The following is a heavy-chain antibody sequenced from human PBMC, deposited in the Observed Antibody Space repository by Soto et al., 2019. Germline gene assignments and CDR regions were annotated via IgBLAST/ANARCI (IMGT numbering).Heavy chain of an antibody. Sequence: QIQLVQSGAEVKKPGASVKVSCKASGYSFTSYGISWVRQAPGQGLEWMGWISVYNGNTKYVQKFQGRVTMTTGTSTSTDYMELRSLRSDDTAVYYCASDDVAACRGFLDYWGQGTLVTVSS. CDR2: ISVYNGNT. J-gene: IGHJ4*02. CDR1: GYSFTSYG. V-gene: IGHV1-18*01. CDR3: ASDDVAACRGFLDY. D-gene: IGHD6-25*01.